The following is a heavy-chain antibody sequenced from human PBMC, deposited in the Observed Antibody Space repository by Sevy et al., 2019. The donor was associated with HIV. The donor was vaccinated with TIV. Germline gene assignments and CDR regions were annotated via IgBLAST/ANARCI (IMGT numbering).Heavy chain of an antibody. V-gene: IGHV3-30-3*01. CDR3: AKASGDTAMVTGYYFDY. J-gene: IGHJ4*02. Sequence: GGSLRLSCAASGFTFSSYALHWVRQAPGKGLEWVAVISYDDGSNRNYADSVKGRFTISRDNSKNTVYLQMNSLRPEDTAVYYCAKASGDTAMVTGYYFDYWGQGTLVTVSS. CDR1: GFTFSSYA. D-gene: IGHD5-18*01. CDR2: ISYDDGSNR.